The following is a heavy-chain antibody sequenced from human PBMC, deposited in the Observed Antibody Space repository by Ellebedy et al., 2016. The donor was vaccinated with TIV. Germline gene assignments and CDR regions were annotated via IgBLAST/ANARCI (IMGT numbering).Heavy chain of an antibody. D-gene: IGHD3-16*01. Sequence: MPSETLSLTCSVSGAPVNNYYWSRIRQSPGKGLEWIGCISGSGSTTYNPSLKSRVTISLDTSRNTFSLKLSSLTAADTALYFCARDAPFVAVRFGWFGPWGQGALVTVSS. V-gene: IGHV4-59*02. J-gene: IGHJ5*02. CDR3: ARDAPFVAVRFGWFGP. CDR2: ISGSGST. CDR1: GAPVNNYY.